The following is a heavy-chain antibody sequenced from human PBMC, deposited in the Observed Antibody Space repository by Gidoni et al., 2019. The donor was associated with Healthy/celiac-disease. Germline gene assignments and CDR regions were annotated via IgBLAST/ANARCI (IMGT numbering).Heavy chain of an antibody. V-gene: IGHV3-23*01. D-gene: IGHD3-22*01. CDR3: AKDRRYYYDSSGDWG. Sequence: EVQLLESGGGLVQPGGSLRLSCAASGFTFSSSAMSWVRQAPGQGLEWVSAISGSGGSTYYADSVKGRFTISRDNSKNTLYLQMNSLRAEDTAVYYCAKDRRYYYDSSGDWGWGQGTLVTVSS. CDR1: GFTFSSSA. J-gene: IGHJ4*02. CDR2: ISGSGGST.